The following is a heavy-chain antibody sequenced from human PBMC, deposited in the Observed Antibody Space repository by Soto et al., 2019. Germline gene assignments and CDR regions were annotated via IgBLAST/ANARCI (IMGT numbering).Heavy chain of an antibody. CDR2: IYYSGST. D-gene: IGHD3-10*01. J-gene: IGHJ5*02. CDR1: GGSISSSSYY. V-gene: IGHV4-39*01. Sequence: QLQLQESGPGLVKPSETLSLTCTVSGGSISSSSYYWGWIRQPPGKGLEWIGSIYYSGSTYYNPSLKSRVTTSVDTSKSQFSLKLSSVTAADTAVYYCARLTMVRGVVSQNWFDPWGQGTLVTVSS. CDR3: ARLTMVRGVVSQNWFDP.